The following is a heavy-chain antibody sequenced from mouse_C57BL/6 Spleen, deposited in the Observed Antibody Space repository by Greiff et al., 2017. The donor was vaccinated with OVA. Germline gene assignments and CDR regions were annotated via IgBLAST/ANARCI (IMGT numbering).Heavy chain of an antibody. V-gene: IGHV1-82*01. CDR3: ARSANWDLDY. CDR1: GYAFSSSW. D-gene: IGHD4-1*01. J-gene: IGHJ2*01. CDR2: IYPGDGDT. Sequence: QVQLKESGPELVKPGASVKISCKASGYAFSSSWMNWVKQRPGKGLEWIGRIYPGDGDTNYNGKFKGKATLTADKSSSTAYMQLSSLTSEDSAVYFCARSANWDLDYWGQGTTLTVSS.